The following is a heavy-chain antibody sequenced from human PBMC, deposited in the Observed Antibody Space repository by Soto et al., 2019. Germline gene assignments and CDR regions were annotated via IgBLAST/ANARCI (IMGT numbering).Heavy chain of an antibody. CDR1: GFTFEDYG. CDR2: IYSGGST. V-gene: IGHV3-66*01. J-gene: IGHJ4*02. Sequence: SCAASGFTFEDYGMSWVRQAPGKGLEWVSVIYSGGSTYYADSVKGRFTISRDNSKSTLYLQMNSLRADDTAVYYCVAGQYFFDYCGQGTLVTVSS. D-gene: IGHD6-19*01. CDR3: VAGQYFFDY.